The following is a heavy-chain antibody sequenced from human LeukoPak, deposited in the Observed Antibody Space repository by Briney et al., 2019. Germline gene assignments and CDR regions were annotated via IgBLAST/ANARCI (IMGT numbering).Heavy chain of an antibody. CDR2: TTYDEGDK. V-gene: IGHV3-30*02. CDR3: AKDRANAWSPAY. Sequence: PGGSLRLSCAASGFTFRNYAMYWVRQAPGKGLEWVAFTTYDEGDKYYADSVKGRFSISRDNPQNTLYLQMYSLRAEDTAVYYCAKDRANAWSPAYWGQGTLVTVSS. J-gene: IGHJ4*02. CDR1: GFTFRNYA. D-gene: IGHD3-3*01.